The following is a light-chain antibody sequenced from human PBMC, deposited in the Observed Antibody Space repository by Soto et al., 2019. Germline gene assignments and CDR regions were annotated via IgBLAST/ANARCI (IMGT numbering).Light chain of an antibody. CDR1: QTITRW. Sequence: HMTQSPATLSSSLGDRVTITCRASQTITRWLTWYQQKTGKAPRLLIYEDSTLQSGVPSRLSGSGSGTEFALTISGLQPDDFASYYCQQYNSYPITCGQGTRLEIK. J-gene: IGKJ5*01. V-gene: IGKV1-5*01. CDR3: QQYNSYPIT. CDR2: EDS.